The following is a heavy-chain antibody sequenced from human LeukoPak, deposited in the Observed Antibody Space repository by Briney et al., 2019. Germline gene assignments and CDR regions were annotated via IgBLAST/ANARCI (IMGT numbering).Heavy chain of an antibody. CDR1: GGSFSNYY. CDR2: INHSGST. V-gene: IGHV4-34*01. D-gene: IGHD3-16*01. J-gene: IGHJ4*02. Sequence: PSETLSLTCAVYGGSFSNYYWTWIWQPPGQGLEWIGEINHSGSTNYNPSLKSRVPISVDTSKTQFSLKLSSVPLAGTAVYDCAAGPGEDYRGEGTLVSVPS. CDR3: AAGPGEDY.